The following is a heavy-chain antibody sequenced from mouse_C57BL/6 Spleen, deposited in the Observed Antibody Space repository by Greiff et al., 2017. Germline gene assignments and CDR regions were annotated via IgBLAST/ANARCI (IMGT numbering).Heavy chain of an antibody. J-gene: IGHJ1*03. D-gene: IGHD1-1*01. CDR2: ISGGGGNT. CDR1: GFTFSSYT. Sequence: EVQVVESGGGLVKPGGSLKLSCAASGFTFSSYTMSWVRQTPEKRLEWVATISGGGGNTYYPDSVKGRFTISRDNAKNTLYLQMSSLRSEDTALYYCARQEDYYGSSYWYFDVWGTGTTVTVSS. CDR3: ARQEDYYGSSYWYFDV. V-gene: IGHV5-9*01.